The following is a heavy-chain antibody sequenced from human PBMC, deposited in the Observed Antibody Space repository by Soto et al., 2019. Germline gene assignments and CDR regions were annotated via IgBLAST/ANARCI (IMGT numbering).Heavy chain of an antibody. D-gene: IGHD3-10*01. J-gene: IGHJ3*02. CDR2: IYYSGST. V-gene: IGHV4-59*01. Sequence: SETLSLTCTVSGGSISSYYGSWIRQPPGKGLEWIGYIYYSGSTNYNPSLKSRVTISVDTSKNQFSLKLSSVTAADTAVYYCARVWTYYYGSGALLAFDIWGQGTMVTVSS. CDR1: GGSISSYY. CDR3: ARVWTYYYGSGALLAFDI.